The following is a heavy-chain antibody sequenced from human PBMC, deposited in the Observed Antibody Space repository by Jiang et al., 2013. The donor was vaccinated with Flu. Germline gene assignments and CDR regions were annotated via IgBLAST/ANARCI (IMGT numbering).Heavy chain of an antibody. CDR2: ISYDGSNK. D-gene: IGHD3-3*01. CDR3: ARVLRFLEWLGNWFDP. Sequence: PGKGLEWVAVISYDGSNKYYTDSVKGRFTTSRDNSKNTLYLQMNSLRAEDTAVYYCARVLRFLEWLGNWFDPWGQGTLVTVSS. V-gene: IGHV3-30-3*01. J-gene: IGHJ5*02.